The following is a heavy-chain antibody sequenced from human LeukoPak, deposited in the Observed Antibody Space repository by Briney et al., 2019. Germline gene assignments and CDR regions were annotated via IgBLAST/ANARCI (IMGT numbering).Heavy chain of an antibody. CDR1: GYTFTGYY. CDR3: ARGITMIVVARPPEFDY. D-gene: IGHD3-22*01. CDR2: INPNSGGT. V-gene: IGHV1-2*02. J-gene: IGHJ4*02. Sequence: ASVKVSCKASGYTFTGYYMHWVRQAPGQGLEWMGWINPNSGGTNYAQKFQGRVTMTRDTSISTAYMELSRLRSDGTAVYYCARGITMIVVARPPEFDYWGQGTLVTVSS.